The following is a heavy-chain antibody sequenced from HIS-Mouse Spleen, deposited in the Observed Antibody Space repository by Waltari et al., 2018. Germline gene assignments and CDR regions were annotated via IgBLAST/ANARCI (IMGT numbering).Heavy chain of an antibody. CDR1: GGSFSGYY. Sequence: QVQLQQWGAGLLKPSETLSLTCAVYGGSFSGYYWSWIRQPPGKGLEWIGEINHGGSTNHNPALKSRVTISVDTSKNQFSLKLSSVTAADTAVYYCARGRSPATVTIGYYFDYWGQGTLVTVSS. D-gene: IGHD4-17*01. CDR3: ARGRSPATVTIGYYFDY. CDR2: INHGGST. J-gene: IGHJ4*02. V-gene: IGHV4-34*01.